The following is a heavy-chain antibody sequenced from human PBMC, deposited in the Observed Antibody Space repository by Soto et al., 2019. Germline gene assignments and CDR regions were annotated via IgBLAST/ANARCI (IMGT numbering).Heavy chain of an antibody. J-gene: IGHJ4*02. CDR2: IYYSGST. D-gene: IGHD3-10*01. CDR1: GGSISSGDYY. V-gene: IGHV4-30-4*01. Sequence: PSETLSLTCTVSGGSISSGDYYWSWIRQPPGKGLKWIGYIYYSGSTYYNPSLKSRVTISVDTSKTHFSLKLSSVTAADTAVYYCATIKLGSNRLDYWGQGTLVTVSS. CDR3: ATIKLGSNRLDY.